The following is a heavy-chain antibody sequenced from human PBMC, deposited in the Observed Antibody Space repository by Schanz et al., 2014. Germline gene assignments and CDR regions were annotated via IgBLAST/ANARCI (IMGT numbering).Heavy chain of an antibody. CDR1: GYTFTAYY. Sequence: QVQLVQSGAEVKKPGASVKVSCKASGYTFTAYYIHWVRQAPGQGLEWMGRINPNSGGTNYAQKLQARVTMTRDTSISTAYMELSRLRSDDTAVYYCASDFWSGYSHYYYGLDVWGQGTTVTVSS. D-gene: IGHD3-3*01. V-gene: IGHV1-2*02. CDR2: INPNSGGT. CDR3: ASDFWSGYSHYYYGLDV. J-gene: IGHJ6*02.